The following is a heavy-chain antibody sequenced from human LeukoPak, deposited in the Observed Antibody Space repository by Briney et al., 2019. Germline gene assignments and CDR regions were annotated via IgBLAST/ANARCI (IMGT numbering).Heavy chain of an antibody. D-gene: IGHD3-22*01. CDR3: ARFWDDSSADAFDI. V-gene: IGHV1-18*01. J-gene: IGHJ3*02. CDR2: ISAYNGNT. CDR1: GYTFTSYG. Sequence: ASVKVSCKASGYTFTSYGISWVRQAPGQGLEWMAWISAYNGNTNYAQKLQGRVTMTTDTSTSTAYMELRSLRSDDTAVYYCARFWDDSSADAFDIWGQGTMVTVSS.